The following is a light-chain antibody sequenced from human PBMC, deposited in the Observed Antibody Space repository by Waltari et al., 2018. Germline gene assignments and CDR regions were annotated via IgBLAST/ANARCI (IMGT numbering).Light chain of an antibody. CDR2: EVS. Sequence: QAALTQPRSVSGSPGQSVPISCTGTSSELGGYNYVSWYQQHPGTAPKFMIYEVSKRPSGVSDRFSGSKSGNTASLTISGLQAEDEADYYCCSYAGSYTWVFGGGTRLTVL. CDR1: SSELGGYNY. V-gene: IGLV2-11*01. J-gene: IGLJ2*01. CDR3: CSYAGSYTWV.